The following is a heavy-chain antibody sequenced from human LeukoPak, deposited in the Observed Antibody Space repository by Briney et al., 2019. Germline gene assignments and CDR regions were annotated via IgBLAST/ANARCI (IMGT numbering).Heavy chain of an antibody. V-gene: IGHV4-38-2*02. CDR1: GYSISSGYY. CDR3: AREMSGYSYGIYYYYYYMDV. J-gene: IGHJ6*03. Sequence: PSETLSLTCTVSGYSISSGYYWGWIRQPPGKGLEWIGSIYHSGSTYYNPSLKSRVTISVDTSKNQFSLKLSSVTAADTAVYYCAREMSGYSYGIYYYYYYMDVWGKGTTVTVSS. CDR2: IYHSGST. D-gene: IGHD5-18*01.